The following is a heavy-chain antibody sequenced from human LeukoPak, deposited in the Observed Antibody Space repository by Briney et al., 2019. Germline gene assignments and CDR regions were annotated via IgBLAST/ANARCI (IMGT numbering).Heavy chain of an antibody. D-gene: IGHD5-18*01. Sequence: ASVKVSCKASGYTFTDYYMHWVRQAPGQGLEWMGWISAYNGNTNYAQKLQGRVTMTTDTSTSTAYMELRSLRSDDTAVYYCARNTAMVRPSYYFDYWGQGTLVTVSS. V-gene: IGHV1-18*04. CDR2: ISAYNGNT. J-gene: IGHJ4*02. CDR3: ARNTAMVRPSYYFDY. CDR1: GYTFTDYY.